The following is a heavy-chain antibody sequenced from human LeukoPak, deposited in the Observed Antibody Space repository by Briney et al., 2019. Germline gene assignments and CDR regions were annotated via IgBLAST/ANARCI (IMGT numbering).Heavy chain of an antibody. V-gene: IGHV3-30*18. CDR2: ISYDGSNK. Sequence: PGRSLRLSCAASGFTFSSYGMHWVRQAPGKGLEWVAVISYDGSNKYYADSVKGRFTISRDNSKNTLYLQMNNLRAEDTAVYYGVKVPYRFFGSGSGFVYWVRGTLVTVCS. CDR1: GFTFSSYG. D-gene: IGHD3-10*01. CDR3: VKVPYRFFGSGSGFVY. J-gene: IGHJ4*02.